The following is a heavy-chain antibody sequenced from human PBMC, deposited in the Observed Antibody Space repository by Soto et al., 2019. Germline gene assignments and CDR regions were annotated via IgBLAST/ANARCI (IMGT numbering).Heavy chain of an antibody. V-gene: IGHV1-2*02. CDR1: GYTFTGYY. CDR3: ARPPPHAPTTFDP. J-gene: IGHJ5*02. CDR2: INPNSGGT. Sequence: QVQLVQSGAEVKKPGASVKVSCKASGYTFTGYYMHWVRQAPGQGLEWMGWINPNSGGTNYAQKFQAGVTMTRDTPISTAYMGRGRLRSDDTAVYYCARPPPHAPTTFDPWGQGTLVTVSS. D-gene: IGHD1-1*01.